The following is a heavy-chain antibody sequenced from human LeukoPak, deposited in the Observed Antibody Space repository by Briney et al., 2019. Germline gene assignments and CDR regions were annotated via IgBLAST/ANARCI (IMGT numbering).Heavy chain of an antibody. CDR2: INNNGGRT. CDR1: GFSFSLSA. V-gene: IGHV3-64*01. Sequence: PGGSLRLSCAASGFSFSLSAMHWVRQAPGKRLEYVSAINNNGGRTYYSNSVKDRFIISRDNSKNTLYLQMGSLRAEDMAVYYCATWNGYHHLYWGQGTLVTVSS. J-gene: IGHJ4*02. CDR3: ATWNGYHHLY. D-gene: IGHD3-3*01.